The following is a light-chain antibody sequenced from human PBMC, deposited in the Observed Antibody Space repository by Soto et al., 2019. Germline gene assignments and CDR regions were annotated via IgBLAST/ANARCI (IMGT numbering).Light chain of an antibody. Sequence: QSALTQPASVSGSPGQSITISCTGTSSDVGGFNSVSWYQLRPGTAPKLILYDVVDRPSGVFYRFSGSKSGNTASLTISGLQAADEADYFCSSYTSTMTNVCGSGTKVTVL. CDR3: SSYTSTMTNV. V-gene: IGLV2-14*03. CDR2: DVV. J-gene: IGLJ1*01. CDR1: SSDVGGFNS.